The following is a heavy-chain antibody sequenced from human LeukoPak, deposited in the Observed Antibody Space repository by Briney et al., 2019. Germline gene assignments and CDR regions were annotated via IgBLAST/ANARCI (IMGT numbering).Heavy chain of an antibody. CDR1: GYTFTSYG. CDR3: ARGEWRGGYYDSSGYSDY. Sequence: ASVKVSCKASGYTFTSYGISWVRQAPGQGLEWMGWISAYNGNTNYAQKLQGRVTMTTDTSTSTAYMELRSLRSDDTAVYYCARGEWRGGYYDSSGYSDYGGQGTLVTVSS. V-gene: IGHV1-18*01. D-gene: IGHD3-22*01. CDR2: ISAYNGNT. J-gene: IGHJ4*02.